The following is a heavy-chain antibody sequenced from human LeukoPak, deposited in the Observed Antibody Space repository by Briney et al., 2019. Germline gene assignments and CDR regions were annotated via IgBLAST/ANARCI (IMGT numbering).Heavy chain of an antibody. CDR2: IRPETGEP. CDR1: GFGLSVLS. Sequence: ASVKVSCKISGFGLSVLSIHWMRQAPGKGLEWVGGIRPETGEPIFAQKFRGRVTITEDTFTDTGYLELRGLTSEDTAVYYCSTDSGRSYFYFDFWGQGALVTVSS. D-gene: IGHD3-10*01. V-gene: IGHV1-24*01. J-gene: IGHJ4*02. CDR3: STDSGRSYFYFDF.